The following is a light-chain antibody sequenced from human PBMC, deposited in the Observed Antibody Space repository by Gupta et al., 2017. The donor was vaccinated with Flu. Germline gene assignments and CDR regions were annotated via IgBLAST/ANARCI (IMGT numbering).Light chain of an antibody. CDR1: QSISSY. V-gene: IGKV1-39*01. CDR3: LQSQSTPIT. CDR2: SAS. Sequence: DIQMTQSPSSLSASAGDRVTITCRASQSISSYLNWYQQKPGKAPKLLIYSASSLQSGVPSKFSGSGSGTDFTLTISSLQPEDVATYYCLQSQSTPITFGQGTRVEIK. J-gene: IGKJ1*01.